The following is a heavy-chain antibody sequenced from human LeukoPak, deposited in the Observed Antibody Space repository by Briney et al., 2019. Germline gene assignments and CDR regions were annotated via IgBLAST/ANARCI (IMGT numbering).Heavy chain of an antibody. CDR2: ISSGGGYT. J-gene: IGHJ6*03. CDR3: ARNPLISGYYYYYMDV. CDR1: GFTFSSYS. Sequence: GESLRLSCAASGFTFSSYSMNWVRQAPGKVLEWVSSISSGGGYTYYADSVKGRFTISRDNAKNSLYLQMNSLRAEDTAVYYCARNPLISGYYYYYMDVWGKGTTVTVSS. D-gene: IGHD3-16*01. V-gene: IGHV3-21*06.